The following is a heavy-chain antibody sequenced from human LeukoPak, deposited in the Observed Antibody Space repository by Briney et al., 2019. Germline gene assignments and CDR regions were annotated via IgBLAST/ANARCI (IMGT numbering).Heavy chain of an antibody. CDR2: INPEDSDT. J-gene: IGHJ4*02. CDR3: ARHVSSMDEIDY. Sequence: GESLKISCKGSGYSFTSYWIGWVRQMPGKGLEWMGIINPEDSDTTYSPSFQGQVTISADKSISIAYLQWSSLKASDTAMYYCARHVSSMDEIDYWGQGTLVTVSS. CDR1: GYSFTSYW. V-gene: IGHV5-51*01. D-gene: IGHD2-8*01.